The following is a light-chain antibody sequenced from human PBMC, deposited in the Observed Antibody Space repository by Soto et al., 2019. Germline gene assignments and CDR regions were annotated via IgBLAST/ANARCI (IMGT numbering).Light chain of an antibody. CDR1: NSNIGINT. CDR3: AAWDDTLNGRYV. J-gene: IGLJ1*01. CDR2: ADN. Sequence: QSVLTQPPSASGTPGQRVTISCSGSNSNIGINTVSWYQQVPGTAPRVLIYADNQRPSGVPDRFSGSKSGTSASLAISWLQSEVEAAYYCAAWDDTLNGRYVFGTGTKLTVL. V-gene: IGLV1-44*01.